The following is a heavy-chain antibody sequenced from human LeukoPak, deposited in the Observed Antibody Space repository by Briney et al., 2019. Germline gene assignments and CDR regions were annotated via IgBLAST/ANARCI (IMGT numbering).Heavy chain of an antibody. CDR1: GGTFSSYA. CDR3: ARALSGSEGSY. Sequence: ASVKVSCKASGGTFSSYAINWVRQATGQGLEWMGWMNPNSGNTGYAQKFQGRVTMTRNTSISTAYMELSSLRSEDTAVYYCARALSGSEGSYWGQGTLVTVSS. CDR2: MNPNSGNT. D-gene: IGHD1-26*01. V-gene: IGHV1-8*02. J-gene: IGHJ4*02.